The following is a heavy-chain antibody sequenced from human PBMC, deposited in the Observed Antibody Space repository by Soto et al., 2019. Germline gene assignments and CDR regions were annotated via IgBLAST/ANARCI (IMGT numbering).Heavy chain of an antibody. V-gene: IGHV3-48*02. CDR2: ISSSSSTI. D-gene: IGHD3-9*01. Sequence: GGSLRLSCAASGFTFSSYSMNWVRQAPGKGLEWVSYISSSSSTIYYADSVKGRFTISRDNAKNSLYLQMNSLRDEDTAVYYCARGVLRYFDWFLDYWGQGTLVTVSS. J-gene: IGHJ4*02. CDR1: GFTFSSYS. CDR3: ARGVLRYFDWFLDY.